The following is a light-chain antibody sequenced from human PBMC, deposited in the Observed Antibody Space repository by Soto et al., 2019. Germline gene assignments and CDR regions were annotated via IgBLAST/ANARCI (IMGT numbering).Light chain of an antibody. J-gene: IGLJ2*01. V-gene: IGLV1-40*01. CDR2: GNS. CDR1: SSNIGAGYD. CDR3: QSYDSSLSVV. Sequence: HSVLTQPPSVSGARGQRVTISCTGSSSNIGAGYDVHWYQQLPGTAPKLLIYGNSNRPSGVPDRFSGSKSGTSASLAITGLQAEDEADYYCQSYDSSLSVVFGGGTQLTVL.